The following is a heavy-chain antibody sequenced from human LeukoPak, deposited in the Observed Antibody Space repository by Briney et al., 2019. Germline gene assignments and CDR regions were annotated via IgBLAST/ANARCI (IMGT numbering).Heavy chain of an antibody. CDR2: IRYDGSNK. V-gene: IGHV3-30*02. J-gene: IGHJ4*02. D-gene: IGHD3-3*01. CDR3: AKEITIFGVVISLFDY. CDR1: GFTFSSYG. Sequence: GGSLRLSCAASGFTFSSYGMHWVRQAPGKGLEWVAFIRYDGSNKYYADSVKGRFTISRDNSKNTLYLQMNSLRAEDTAVYYCAKEITIFGVVISLFDYWGQGTLVTVSS.